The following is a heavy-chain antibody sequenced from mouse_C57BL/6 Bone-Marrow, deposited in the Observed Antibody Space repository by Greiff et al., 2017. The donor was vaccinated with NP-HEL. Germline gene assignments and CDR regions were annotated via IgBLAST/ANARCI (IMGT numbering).Heavy chain of an antibody. CDR1: GFSLTSYG. J-gene: IGHJ4*01. D-gene: IGHD2-5*01. CDR2: IWSGGST. Sequence: VQRVESGPGLVQPSQSLSITCTVSGFSLTSYGVHWVRQSPGKGLEWLGVIWSGGSTDYNAAFISRLSISKDNSKSQVFFKMNSLQADDTAIYYCARNSNYTYYYAMDYWGQGTSVTVSS. CDR3: ARNSNYTYYYAMDY. V-gene: IGHV2-2*01.